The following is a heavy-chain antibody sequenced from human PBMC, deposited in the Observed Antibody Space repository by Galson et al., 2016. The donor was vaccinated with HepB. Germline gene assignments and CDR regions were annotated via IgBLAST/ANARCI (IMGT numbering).Heavy chain of an antibody. CDR2: IYYGVST. Sequence: ETLSLTCTVSGDSISGIDYYWGWIRQPPGKGLEWIGSIYYGVSTYYNPSLKSRVTISVDTSNNQFSLKLTSVTAADTAVYYCARDGRYRESRYFDSWGQGRLVTVSS. CDR3: ARDGRYRESRYFDS. J-gene: IGHJ4*02. V-gene: IGHV4-39*07. CDR1: GDSISGIDYY. D-gene: IGHD1-26*01.